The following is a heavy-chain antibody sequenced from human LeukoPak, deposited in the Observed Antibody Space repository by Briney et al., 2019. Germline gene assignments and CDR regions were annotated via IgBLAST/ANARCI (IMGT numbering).Heavy chain of an antibody. V-gene: IGHV1-69*13. J-gene: IGHJ6*03. CDR3: ARPNSVLRFLEWPKGGYYYYYMDV. Sequence: SVKVSCKASGGTFSSYAISWVRQAPGQGLEWMGGIIPIFGTANYAQKFQGRVTITADESTNTAYMELSSLRSEDTAVYYCARPNSVLRFLEWPKGGYYYYYMDVWGKGTTVTVSS. CDR2: IIPIFGTA. D-gene: IGHD3-3*01. CDR1: GGTFSSYA.